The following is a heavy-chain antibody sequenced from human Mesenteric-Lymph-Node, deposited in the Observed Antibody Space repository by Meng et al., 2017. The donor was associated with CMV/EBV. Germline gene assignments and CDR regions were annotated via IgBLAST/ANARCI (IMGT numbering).Heavy chain of an antibody. CDR2: VSSSGRTK. V-gene: IGHV3-11*04. J-gene: IGHJ4*02. CDR1: GFTFTDYY. D-gene: IGHD3-16*01. Sequence: GESLKISCAASGFTFTDYYIIWIRQAPGKGLEWVSYVSSSGRTKFYADSVRGRFTISRDNAKNTLYLQMNSLRAEDTAVYFCAREGGASLDYWGQGTLVTVSS. CDR3: AREGGASLDY.